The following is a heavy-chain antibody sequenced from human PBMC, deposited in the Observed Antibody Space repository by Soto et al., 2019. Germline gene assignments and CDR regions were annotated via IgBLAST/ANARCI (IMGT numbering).Heavy chain of an antibody. Sequence: GASVKVSCKASGYTFTSYYMHWVRQAPGQGLEWMGIINPSGGSTSYAQKFQGRVTMTRDTSTSTVYMELSSLRSEDTAVYYCAREGYGDYHDRSGYLKVWCQANMVTVSS. D-gene: IGHD3-22*01. CDR1: GYTFTSYY. CDR3: AREGYGDYHDRSGYLKV. J-gene: IGHJ6*02. CDR2: INPSGGST. V-gene: IGHV1-46*01.